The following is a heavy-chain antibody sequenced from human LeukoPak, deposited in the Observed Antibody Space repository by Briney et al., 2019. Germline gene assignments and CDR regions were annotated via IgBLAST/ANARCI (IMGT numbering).Heavy chain of an antibody. CDR1: GFTFGFYS. Sequence: GGSLRLSCAASGFTFGFYSMNWVRQAPGKGLEWVSSMSVSSGLTYYADSVKGRFTVSRDNAKNSLYLQMNSLRAEDTAVYYCAREFGGSASGAGYWGQGTLVTVSS. D-gene: IGHD3-10*01. J-gene: IGHJ4*02. CDR3: AREFGGSASGAGY. V-gene: IGHV3-21*01. CDR2: MSVSSGLT.